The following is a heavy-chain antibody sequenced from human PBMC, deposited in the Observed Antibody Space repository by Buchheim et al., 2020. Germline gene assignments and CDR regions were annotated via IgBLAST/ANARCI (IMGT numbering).Heavy chain of an antibody. CDR2: ISYDGSNK. V-gene: IGHV3-30*18. J-gene: IGHJ6*02. Sequence: VQLVESGGGVVQPGRSLRLSCAASGFTFSSYGMHWVRQAPGKGLEWVAVISYDGSNKYYADSVKGRFTISRDNSKNTLYLQMNSLRAEDTAVYYCAKWGQLGYCSGGSCYSGYYYYGMDVWGQGTT. CDR1: GFTFSSYG. CDR3: AKWGQLGYCSGGSCYSGYYYYGMDV. D-gene: IGHD2-15*01.